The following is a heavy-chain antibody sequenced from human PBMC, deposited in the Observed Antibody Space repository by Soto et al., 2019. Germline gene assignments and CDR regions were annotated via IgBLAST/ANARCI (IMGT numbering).Heavy chain of an antibody. CDR1: GGTFSSYA. CDR2: IIPIFGTA. J-gene: IGHJ6*02. D-gene: IGHD3-3*01. V-gene: IGHV1-69*12. CDR3: ASLSSFHGIMIFGVVNPYYYGMDV. Sequence: QVQLVQSGAEVKKPGSSVKVSCKASGGTFSSYAISWVRQAPGQGLEWMGGIIPIFGTANYAQKFQGRVTITADESTSTAYMELSSLRSEDTAVYYCASLSSFHGIMIFGVVNPYYYGMDVWGQGTTVTVSS.